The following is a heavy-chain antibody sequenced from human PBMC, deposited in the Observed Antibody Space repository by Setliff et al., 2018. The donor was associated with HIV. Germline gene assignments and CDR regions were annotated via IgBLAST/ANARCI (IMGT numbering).Heavy chain of an antibody. J-gene: IGHJ4*02. CDR1: GYTFTSYY. D-gene: IGHD6-19*01. V-gene: IGHV1-46*01. CDR3: ARVGGGWYRDFDY. CDR2: INPSSGST. Sequence: ASVKVSCKASGYTFTSYYMHWVRQAPGQGLEWMGIINPSSGSTTYAQKFQGRVTMTRDTSTSTVYMELSSLRSEDTAVYYCARVGGGWYRDFDYWGQGTLVTVSS.